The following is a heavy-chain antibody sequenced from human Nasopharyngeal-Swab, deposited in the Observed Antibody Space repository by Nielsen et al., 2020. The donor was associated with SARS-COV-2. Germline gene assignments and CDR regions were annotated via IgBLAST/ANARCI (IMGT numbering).Heavy chain of an antibody. V-gene: IGHV3-23*01. J-gene: IGHJ4*02. CDR1: GFTFSTYD. CDR3: TWHDGHCRDGGCYGYQFDS. Sequence: GESLKISCAASGFTFSTYDVTWVRQAPGKGLEWVSTIIGRSGKVYYADSVEGRFTISRDDSTNTLFAQMDSLRAEDTAVYYCTWHDGHCRDGGCYGYQFDSWGQGTLVTVSS. D-gene: IGHD2-15*01. CDR2: IIGRSGKV.